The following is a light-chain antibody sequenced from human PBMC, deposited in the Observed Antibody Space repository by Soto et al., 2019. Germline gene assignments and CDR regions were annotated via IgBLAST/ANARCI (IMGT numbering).Light chain of an antibody. J-gene: IGLJ2*01. CDR2: EVS. CDR3: SSYTSSSTPV. CDR1: SSDVGGYNY. V-gene: IGLV2-14*01. Sequence: QSALTQPASVSRSPGQSITISCTGTSSDVGGYNYVSWYQQHPGKAPKLMIYEVSNRPSGVSNRFSGSKSGNTASLTISGPQAEEEADYYCSSYTSSSTPVFGGGTKLTVL.